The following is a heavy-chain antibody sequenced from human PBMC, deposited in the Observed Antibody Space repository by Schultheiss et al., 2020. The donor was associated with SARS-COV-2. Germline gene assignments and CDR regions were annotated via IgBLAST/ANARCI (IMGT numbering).Heavy chain of an antibody. V-gene: IGHV2-70*11. CDR1: GFSLSTSGMC. CDR2: IDWDDDK. Sequence: SGPTLVKPTQTLTLTCTFSGFSLSTSGMCVSWIRQPPGKALEWLARIDWDDDKYYSTSLKTRLTISKDTSKNQVVLTMTNMDPVDTATYYCARKVLGGHGVAPFYYYYYGMDVWGQGTTVTVSS. D-gene: IGHD3-3*01. J-gene: IGHJ6*02. CDR3: ARKVLGGHGVAPFYYYYYGMDV.